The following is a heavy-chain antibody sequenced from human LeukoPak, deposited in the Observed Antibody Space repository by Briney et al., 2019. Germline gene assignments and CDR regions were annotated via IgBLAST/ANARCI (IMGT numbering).Heavy chain of an antibody. CDR2: IYYSGST. CDR1: GGSISSYY. CDR3: ARGRYDSSGYYWSYYYYYMDV. J-gene: IGHJ6*03. V-gene: IGHV4-59*12. Sequence: SETLSLTCTVSGGSISSYYWSWIRQPPGKGLEWIGYIYYSGSTNYNPSLKSRVTISVDTSKNQFSLKLSSVTAADTAVYYCARGRYDSSGYYWSYYYYYMDVWGKGTTVTVSS. D-gene: IGHD3-22*01.